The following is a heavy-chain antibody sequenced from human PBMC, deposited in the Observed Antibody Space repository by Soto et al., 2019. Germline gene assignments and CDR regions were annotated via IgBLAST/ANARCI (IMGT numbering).Heavy chain of an antibody. CDR3: VEDGSSGWPYFYDMDV. J-gene: IGHJ6*02. Sequence: PGGSLRLSCAASGFTFSSYGMHWVRQAPGKGLEWVAVISYDGSNKYYADSVKGRFTISRDNSENTLYLQMSSLRAEDTAVYYCVEDGSSGWPYFYDMDVWGQGTTVTVSS. V-gene: IGHV3-30*18. D-gene: IGHD6-19*01. CDR2: ISYDGSNK. CDR1: GFTFSSYG.